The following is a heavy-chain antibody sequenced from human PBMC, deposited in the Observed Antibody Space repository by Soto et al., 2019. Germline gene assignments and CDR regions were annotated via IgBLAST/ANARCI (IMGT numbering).Heavy chain of an antibody. D-gene: IGHD3-9*01. V-gene: IGHV1-69*13. Sequence: SVKVSCKASGGTFSSYAISWVRQAPGQGLEWMGGIIPIFGTANYAQKFQGRVTITADESTSTAYMELSSLRSEDTALYYCARDMIGDILPTYYKVYYYAMDVWGQGTTVTVSS. CDR3: ARDMIGDILPTYYKVYYYAMDV. J-gene: IGHJ6*02. CDR2: IIPIFGTA. CDR1: GGTFSSYA.